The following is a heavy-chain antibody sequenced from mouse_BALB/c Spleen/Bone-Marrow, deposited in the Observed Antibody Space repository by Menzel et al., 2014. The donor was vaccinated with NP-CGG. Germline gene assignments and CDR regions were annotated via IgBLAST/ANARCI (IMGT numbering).Heavy chain of an antibody. V-gene: IGHV1S127*01. Sequence: QVQLQQSGAELVKPAASVKMSCEASGYTFTSYWMHWVKQRPGQGLEWIGAIDPSDNYTHYNQEFKGKATLTVDTSSSAADMQHSSLTSEESAVDYCTALGTYWGQGTLVTVSA. J-gene: IGHJ3*01. D-gene: IGHD4-1*01. CDR1: GYTFTSYW. CDR2: IDPSDNYT. CDR3: TALGTY.